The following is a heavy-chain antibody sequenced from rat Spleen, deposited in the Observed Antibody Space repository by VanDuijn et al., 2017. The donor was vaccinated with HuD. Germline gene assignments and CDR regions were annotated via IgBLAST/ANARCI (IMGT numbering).Heavy chain of an antibody. CDR1: GFTFSNYD. Sequence: EVQLVESGGGLVQPGRSMKLSCAASGFTFSNYDMAWVRQAPGQGLEWVASITNTGGSTYYPDSVKGRFTISRDNAKITLYLQMNSLRSEDTATYYCTLSGSYYWGQGVMVTVSS. CDR2: ITNTGGST. J-gene: IGHJ2*01. V-gene: IGHV5-31*01. D-gene: IGHD1-12*02. CDR3: TLSGSYY.